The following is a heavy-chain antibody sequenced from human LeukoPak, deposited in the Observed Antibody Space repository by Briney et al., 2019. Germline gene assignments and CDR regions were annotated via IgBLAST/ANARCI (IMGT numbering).Heavy chain of an antibody. CDR2: IYHSGST. Sequence: SETPSLTCTVSGGSISSYYWSWIRQPPGKRLEWIGYIYHSGSTNYNSSLKSRVTISVDTSKNQFSLKLSSVTAADTAVYYCARHAAFAEYQSHLTHFDYWGQGTLVTVSS. CDR3: ARHAAFAEYQSHLTHFDY. CDR1: GGSISSYY. D-gene: IGHD2-2*01. V-gene: IGHV4-59*08. J-gene: IGHJ4*02.